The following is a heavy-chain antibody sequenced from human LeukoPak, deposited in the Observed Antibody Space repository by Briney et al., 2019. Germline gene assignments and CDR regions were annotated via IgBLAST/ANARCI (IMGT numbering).Heavy chain of an antibody. V-gene: IGHV1-2*02. CDR3: ARDYCSSTSCYTGRVDY. CDR2: VNPNSGGT. D-gene: IGHD2-2*02. CDR1: GYTFTGYY. Sequence: GASVKVSCKASGYTFTGYYMHWERQAPGQGLEWMGWVNPNSGGTNYAQKFQGRVTITRDTSISTAYMELSRLRSDDTAVYYCARDYCSSTSCYTGRVDYWGQGTLVTVSS. J-gene: IGHJ4*02.